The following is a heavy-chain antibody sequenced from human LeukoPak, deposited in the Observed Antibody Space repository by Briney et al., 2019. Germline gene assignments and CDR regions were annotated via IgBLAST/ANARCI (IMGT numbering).Heavy chain of an antibody. CDR2: ISWDGGST. J-gene: IGHJ5*02. D-gene: IGHD3-9*01. CDR1: GFTFDDYA. Sequence: GGSLRLSCAASGFTFDDYAMHWVRQAPGKGLEWVSLISWDGGSTYYADSVKGRFTISRDNGKNSLYLQMNSLRAEDTALYYCAKGGFDVFEKFDPWGQGTLVTVSS. V-gene: IGHV3-43D*03. CDR3: AKGGFDVFEKFDP.